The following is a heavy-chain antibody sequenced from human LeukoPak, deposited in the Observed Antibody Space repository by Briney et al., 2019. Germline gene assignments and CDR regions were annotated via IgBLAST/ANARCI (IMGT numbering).Heavy chain of an antibody. V-gene: IGHV1-18*01. CDR1: GYTFTIYG. D-gene: IGHD6-19*01. CDR2: ISAYNGNT. CDR3: ARDRSSGYSNWFDP. Sequence: ASVKVSFKASGYTFTIYGISWVRQAPGQGLEWMGWISAYNGNTNYAQKLQGRVTMTTDTSTSTAYMQLRSLRSDDTAVYYCARDRSSGYSNWFDPWGQGTLVTVSS. J-gene: IGHJ5*02.